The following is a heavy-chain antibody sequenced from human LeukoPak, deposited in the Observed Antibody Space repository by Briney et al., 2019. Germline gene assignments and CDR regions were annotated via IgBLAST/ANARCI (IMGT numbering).Heavy chain of an antibody. CDR1: GFTFSTYA. D-gene: IGHD6-13*01. CDR3: AKVRIRQLVLAFDY. Sequence: GGSLRLSCAASGFTFSTYAMSWVRQAPGKGLEWVSAISGSGGSTYYADSVKGRFTISRDNSKNTLYLQMNSLRAEDTAVYYCAKVRIRQLVLAFDYWGQGTLVTVSS. J-gene: IGHJ4*02. V-gene: IGHV3-23*01. CDR2: ISGSGGST.